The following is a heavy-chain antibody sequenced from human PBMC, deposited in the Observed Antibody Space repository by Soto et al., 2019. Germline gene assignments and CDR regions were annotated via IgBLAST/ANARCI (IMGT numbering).Heavy chain of an antibody. V-gene: IGHV1-18*04. D-gene: IGHD3-3*01. J-gene: IGHJ6*02. CDR1: GYTFTSYG. Sequence: QVQLVQSGAEVKKPGASVKVSCKASGYTFTSYGISWVRQAPGQGLEWMGWISAYNGNTNYAQKLQGRVTMTTDTPTSTAYMELRSLRSDDTAVYYCAREGVLRFLEWLSRGYYGMDVWGQGTTVTVSS. CDR3: AREGVLRFLEWLSRGYYGMDV. CDR2: ISAYNGNT.